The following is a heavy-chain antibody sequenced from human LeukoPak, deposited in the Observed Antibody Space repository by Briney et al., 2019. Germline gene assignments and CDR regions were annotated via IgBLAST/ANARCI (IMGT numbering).Heavy chain of an antibody. D-gene: IGHD5-18*01. J-gene: IGHJ3*02. CDR2: ISGDGGST. CDR1: GLTFDDYA. V-gene: IGHV3-43*02. CDR3: AKDTNIAMATGAFDI. Sequence: GGSLRLSCAASGLTFDDYAMHWVRQAPEKGLEWVSLISGDGGSTYYEDSVKGRFTISRDNSKNSLYLQMNSLRTEDTALYYRAKDTNIAMATGAFDIWGQGTMVTVSS.